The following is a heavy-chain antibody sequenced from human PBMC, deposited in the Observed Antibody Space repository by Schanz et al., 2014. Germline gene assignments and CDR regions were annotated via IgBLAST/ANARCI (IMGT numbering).Heavy chain of an antibody. CDR3: ARGEFGRLFPTWFDP. Sequence: EVQLVESGGYLVQPGGSLRLSCAASGFTFSSYSMNWVRQTPGKGLEWVSYISTRSITTYYPASLKRRFTISRDDAKNSLYLQMNSLTDEDTAVYYCARGEFGRLFPTWFDPGGQGTLVTVSS. J-gene: IGHJ5*02. CDR1: GFTFSSYS. D-gene: IGHD3-10*01. CDR2: ISTRSITT. V-gene: IGHV3-48*02.